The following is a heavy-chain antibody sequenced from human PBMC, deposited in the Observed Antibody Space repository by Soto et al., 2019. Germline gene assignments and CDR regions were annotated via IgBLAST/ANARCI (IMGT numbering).Heavy chain of an antibody. Sequence: SVKVSCKASGFTFTSSAMQWVRQARGQRLEWIGWIVVGSGNTNYAQKFQERVTITRDMSTSTAYMELSSLRSEDTAVYYCAAGYYDSSGYWDKYYFDYWGKGTLVTVSS. D-gene: IGHD3-22*01. J-gene: IGHJ4*02. CDR1: GFTFTSSA. V-gene: IGHV1-58*02. CDR3: AAGYYDSSGYWDKYYFDY. CDR2: IVVGSGNT.